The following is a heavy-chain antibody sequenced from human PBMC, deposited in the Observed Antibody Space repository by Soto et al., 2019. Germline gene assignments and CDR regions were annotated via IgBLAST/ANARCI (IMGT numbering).Heavy chain of an antibody. CDR3: ARAPHYYDSSGPAAY. J-gene: IGHJ4*02. V-gene: IGHV1-69*13. D-gene: IGHD3-22*01. CDR2: IIPIFGTA. CDR1: GGTFSSYA. Sequence: SVKVSCKASGGTFSSYAISWVRQAPGQGLEWMGGIIPIFGTANYAQKFQGRVTITADESTSTAYMELSSLRSEDTAVYYCARAPHYYDSSGPAAYWGQGTLVTVSS.